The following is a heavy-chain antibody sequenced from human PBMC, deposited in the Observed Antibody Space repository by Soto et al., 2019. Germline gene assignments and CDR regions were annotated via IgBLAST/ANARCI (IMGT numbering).Heavy chain of an antibody. Sequence: EVQLLESGGGLIHTGGSLRLSCAGSGFTFSDYGMSWVRQAPGKGLEWVSGITWGGSAYYAESVRGRFIISRDSSKNTLYVQMNSLRAEDTAIYYCAKEKTSSTYDGLDVWGQGTPVTVSS. CDR1: GFTFSDYG. J-gene: IGHJ6*02. V-gene: IGHV3-23*01. CDR3: AKEKTSSTYDGLDV. CDR2: ITWGGSA.